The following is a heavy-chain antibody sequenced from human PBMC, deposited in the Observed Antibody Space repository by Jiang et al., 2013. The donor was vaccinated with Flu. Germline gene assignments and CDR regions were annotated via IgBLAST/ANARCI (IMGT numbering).Heavy chain of an antibody. J-gene: IGHJ3*02. V-gene: IGHV5-51*01. Sequence: SGYSFTSYWIGWVRQMPGKGLEWMGIIYPGDSDTRYSPSFQGQVTISSDKSISTAYLQWSSLKASDTAMYYCARPRVAAILDAFDIWGQGTMVTVSS. D-gene: IGHD6-13*01. CDR2: IYPGDSDT. CDR3: ARPRVAAILDAFDI. CDR1: GYSFTSYW.